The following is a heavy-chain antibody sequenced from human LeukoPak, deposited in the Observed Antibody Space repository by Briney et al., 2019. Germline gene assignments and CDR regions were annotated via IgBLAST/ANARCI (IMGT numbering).Heavy chain of an antibody. J-gene: IGHJ4*02. CDR1: GFTFTIYA. D-gene: IGHD5-18*01. V-gene: IGHV3-23*01. Sequence: GGSLRLSCAASGFTFTIYAMSWVRQAPGKGLEWVSTITGSRDRIYYADSVKGRFTISRDNAQNSLYLQMNSLRAEDTAVYYCAREVYSYGRYYFDYWGQGTLVTVSS. CDR2: ITGSRDRI. CDR3: AREVYSYGRYYFDY.